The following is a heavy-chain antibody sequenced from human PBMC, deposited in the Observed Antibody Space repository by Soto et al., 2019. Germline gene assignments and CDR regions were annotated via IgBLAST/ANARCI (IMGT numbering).Heavy chain of an antibody. CDR3: ARAPKDTAMVPFDY. V-gene: IGHV4-30-4*08. Sequence: SETLSLTCTVSGGSISSGGYYWSWIRQHPGKGLEWIGYIYYSGSTYYNPSLKSRVTISVDTSKNQFSLKLSSVTAADTAVYYCARAPKDTAMVPFDYWGQGTLVTVSS. D-gene: IGHD5-18*01. CDR1: GGSISSGGYY. J-gene: IGHJ4*02. CDR2: IYYSGST.